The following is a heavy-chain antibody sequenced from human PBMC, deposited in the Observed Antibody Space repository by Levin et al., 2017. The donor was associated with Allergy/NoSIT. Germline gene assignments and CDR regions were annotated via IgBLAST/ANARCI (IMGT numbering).Heavy chain of an antibody. D-gene: IGHD6-13*01. CDR1: GFSLSTSGVG. V-gene: IGHV2-5*02. CDR2: IFWDDDK. J-gene: IGHJ4*02. Sequence: SGPTLVKPPQTLTLTCAFSGFSLSTSGVGVGWIRQPPGKALEWLALIFWDDDKRYSPSLRSRLTITKDSSKNQVVLTMTNMDPVDTATYYCAQSTKAAATIYYFDYWGQGALVPVSS. CDR3: AQSTKAAATIYYFDY.